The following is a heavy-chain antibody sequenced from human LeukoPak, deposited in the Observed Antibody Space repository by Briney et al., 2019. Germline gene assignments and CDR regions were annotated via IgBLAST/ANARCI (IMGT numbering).Heavy chain of an antibody. CDR3: ASALDYGDSSFDY. J-gene: IGHJ4*02. D-gene: IGHD4-17*01. Sequence: GGSLRLSCAASGLTISNNFMGWVRQAPGKGLEWVANIKQDGSEKYYVDSMKGRFTISRDNAKNSLYLQMNSLRAEDTAVYYCASALDYGDSSFDYWGQGTLVTVSS. CDR2: IKQDGSEK. CDR1: GLTISNNF. V-gene: IGHV3-7*02.